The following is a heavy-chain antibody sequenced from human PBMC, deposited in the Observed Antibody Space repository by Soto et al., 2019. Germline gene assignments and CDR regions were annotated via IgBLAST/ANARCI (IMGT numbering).Heavy chain of an antibody. CDR3: AHSQGYRIFAVVIGADWFDP. D-gene: IGHD3-3*01. Sequence: QITLKESGPTLVKPTQTLTLTCSFSGFSLSTSGVAAGWIRQRPGKGLEWLALVYWDDDKRYSPSLRDMLNMTKDTSNTEFFLTMTTMDPADTATYYSAHSQGYRIFAVVIGADWFDPWGQGIMVTVSS. CDR2: VYWDDDK. V-gene: IGHV2-5*02. J-gene: IGHJ5*02. CDR1: GFSLSTSGVA.